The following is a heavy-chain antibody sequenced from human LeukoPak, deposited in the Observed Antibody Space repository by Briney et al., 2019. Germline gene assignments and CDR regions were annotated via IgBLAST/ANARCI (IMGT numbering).Heavy chain of an antibody. V-gene: IGHV4-34*01. CDR2: INHSGST. CDR1: GGSFSGYY. D-gene: IGHD6-19*01. CDR3: ARVGRQWLVQGFDY. Sequence: SETLSLTCAVYGGSFSGYYWSWIRQPPGKGLEWIGEINHSGSTNYNPSLKSRVTMSVDTSKNQFSLKLSSVTAADTAVYYCARVGRQWLVQGFDYWGQGTLVTVSS. J-gene: IGHJ4*02.